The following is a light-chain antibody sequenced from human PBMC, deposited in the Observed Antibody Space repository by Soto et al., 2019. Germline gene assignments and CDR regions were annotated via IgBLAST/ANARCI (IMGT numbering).Light chain of an antibody. CDR2: HDS. Sequence: SYELTQPPSVSVAPGQTARITCGGNNIGSKSVHWYQQKPGQAPVLVVYHDSDRPSGIPERFSGSNSGNTATLTISRVEAGDEADYYCQVWDRSSDHVVFGGGTKLTVL. CDR3: QVWDRSSDHVV. V-gene: IGLV3-21*02. CDR1: NIGSKS. J-gene: IGLJ2*01.